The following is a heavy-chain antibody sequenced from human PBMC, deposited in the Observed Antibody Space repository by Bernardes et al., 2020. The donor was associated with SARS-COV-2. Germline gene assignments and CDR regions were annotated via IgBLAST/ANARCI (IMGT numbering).Heavy chain of an antibody. CDR2: ISFSSSHI. D-gene: IGHD5-18*01. J-gene: IGHJ3*02. V-gene: IGHV3-21*01. Sequence: GGSLRLSCVASGFTFSSNSMHWVRQAPGQGLEWVSSISFSSSHIYYADSLKGRFTISRDNAKNSLYLQLNSLTAEDTAVYYCARFGGYYHGSAFDIWGQGTMVAASS. CDR1: GFTFSSNS. CDR3: ARFGGYYHGSAFDI.